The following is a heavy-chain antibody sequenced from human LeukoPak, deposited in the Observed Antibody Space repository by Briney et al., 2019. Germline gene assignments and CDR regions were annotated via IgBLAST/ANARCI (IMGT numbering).Heavy chain of an antibody. V-gene: IGHV1-18*01. J-gene: IGHJ3*02. Sequence: ASVKVPCKASGYTFTSYGISWVRQAPGQGLEWMGWISAYNGNTNYAQKLQGRVTMTTDTSTSTAYMELRSLRSDDTAVYYCARDPGHTYYYDSSGYKAFDIWGQGTMVTVSS. CDR1: GYTFTSYG. CDR3: ARDPGHTYYYDSSGYKAFDI. CDR2: ISAYNGNT. D-gene: IGHD3-22*01.